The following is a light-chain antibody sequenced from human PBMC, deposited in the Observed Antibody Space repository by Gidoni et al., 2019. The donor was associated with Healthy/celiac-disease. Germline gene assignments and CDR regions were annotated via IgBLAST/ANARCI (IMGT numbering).Light chain of an antibody. CDR3: QQYYSTPIT. Sequence: INCKSSQSVLYSSNNKNYLAWYQQKPGQPPKLLIYWASTRESGVPDRFSGSGSGTDFTLTISSLQAEDVAVYYCQQYYSTPITFGQGTRLEIK. CDR2: WAS. J-gene: IGKJ5*01. CDR1: QSVLYSSNNKNY. V-gene: IGKV4-1*01.